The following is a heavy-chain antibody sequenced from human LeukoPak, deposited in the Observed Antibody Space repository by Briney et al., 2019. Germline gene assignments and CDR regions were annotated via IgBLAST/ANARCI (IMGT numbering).Heavy chain of an antibody. J-gene: IGHJ4*02. CDR2: IYPSGST. Sequence: SETLSLTCTVSGDSIRSYFWSWIRQPAGKGLEWIGRIYPSGSTNYNPSLKSRVTMSVDTSKNQFSLNLNSVTAADTALYYCARSSGSFTSFDYWGQGTLVTVSS. D-gene: IGHD3-22*01. CDR3: ARSSGSFTSFDY. CDR1: GDSIRSYF. V-gene: IGHV4-4*07.